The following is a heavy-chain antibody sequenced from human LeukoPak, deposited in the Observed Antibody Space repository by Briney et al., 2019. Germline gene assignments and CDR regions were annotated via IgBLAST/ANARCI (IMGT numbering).Heavy chain of an antibody. CDR3: ARRYGGWGAFDI. Sequence: GGSLRLSCAASEFTYSAYAMSWVRQAPGKGLEWVSTVSGDGRSTFYADSVKGRFTISRDDSKTTLFLQMNSLRAEDTAIYYCARRYGGWGAFDIWAKGQWSPSRQ. J-gene: IGHJ3*02. V-gene: IGHV3-23*01. CDR2: VSGDGRST. CDR1: EFTYSAYA. D-gene: IGHD4-23*01.